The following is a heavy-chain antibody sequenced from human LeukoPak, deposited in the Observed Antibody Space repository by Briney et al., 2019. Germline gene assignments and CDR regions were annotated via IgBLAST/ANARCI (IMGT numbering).Heavy chain of an antibody. CDR2: IYWDDDK. J-gene: IGHJ6*03. CDR1: GFSLSTSGVG. D-gene: IGHD6-13*01. CDR3: AHITGYSSSWTYYYYMDV. Sequence: SGPTLVNPTQTLTLTCTFSGFSLSTSGVGVGWIRQPPGKALEWLALIYWDDDKRYSPSLKSRLTITKDTSKNQVVLTMTNMDPVDTATYYCAHITGYSSSWTYYYYMDVWGKGTTVTVSS. V-gene: IGHV2-5*02.